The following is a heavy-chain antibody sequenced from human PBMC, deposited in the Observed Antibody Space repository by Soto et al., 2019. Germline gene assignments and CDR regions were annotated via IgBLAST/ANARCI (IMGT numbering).Heavy chain of an antibody. CDR3: ARGLRAAAGTMKAFDI. CDR1: GGSFSGYY. V-gene: IGHV4-34*01. Sequence: ASETLSLTCAVYGGSFSGYYWSWIRQPPGKGLEWIGEINHSGSTNYNPSLKSRVTISVDTSKNQFSLKLSSVTAADTAVYYCARGLRAAAGTMKAFDIWGQGTMVTVSS. D-gene: IGHD6-13*01. J-gene: IGHJ3*02. CDR2: INHSGST.